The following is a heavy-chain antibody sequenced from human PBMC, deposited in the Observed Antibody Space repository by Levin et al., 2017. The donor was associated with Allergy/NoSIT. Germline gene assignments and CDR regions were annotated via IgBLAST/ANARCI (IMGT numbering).Heavy chain of an antibody. CDR1: GFTFSNYA. CDR3: ARTQCSLGVCKYYYSMDV. D-gene: IGHD2-8*01. Sequence: RTGGSLRLSCAASGFTFSNYALHWVRQAPGKGLEWVAVVSYDGTEKNYADSVKGRFTISIDNSKDTVFLHMSSLRAEDTAVYYCARTQCSLGVCKYYYSMDVWGPGTTVTVSS. CDR2: VSYDGTEK. J-gene: IGHJ6*02. V-gene: IGHV3-33*05.